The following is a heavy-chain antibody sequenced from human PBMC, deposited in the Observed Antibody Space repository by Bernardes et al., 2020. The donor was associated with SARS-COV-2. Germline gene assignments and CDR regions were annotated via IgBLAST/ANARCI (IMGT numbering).Heavy chain of an antibody. Sequence: SETLSLTCTVSGGSISSSSYYWGWIRQPPGKGLEWIGSIYYSGSTYYNPSLKSRVTISVDTSKNQFSLKLSSVTAADTAVYYCASENGDYESYWGQGTLVTVAS. CDR2: IYYSGST. D-gene: IGHD4-17*01. V-gene: IGHV4-39*01. CDR1: GGSISSSSYY. J-gene: IGHJ4*02. CDR3: ASENGDYESY.